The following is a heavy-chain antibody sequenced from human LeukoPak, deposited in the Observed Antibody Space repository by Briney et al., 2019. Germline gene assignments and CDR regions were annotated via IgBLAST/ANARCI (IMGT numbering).Heavy chain of an antibody. Sequence: SETLSLTCTVSGGSISSYYWSWIRQPPGKGLEWIGYIYYSGSTDYNPSLKSRVTISVDTSKNQFSLKLSSVTAADTAVYYCARYSLYDYVWGSHRQTFAFDYWGQGTLVTVSS. J-gene: IGHJ4*02. CDR1: GGSISSYY. V-gene: IGHV4-59*01. D-gene: IGHD3-16*02. CDR2: IYYSGST. CDR3: ARYSLYDYVWGSHRQTFAFDY.